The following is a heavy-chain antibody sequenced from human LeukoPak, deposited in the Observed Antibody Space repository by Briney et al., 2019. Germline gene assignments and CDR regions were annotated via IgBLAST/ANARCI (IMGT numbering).Heavy chain of an antibody. CDR3: AKDIGSGGDAFDI. CDR2: ISWNSGSI. CDR1: GLTFDDYA. V-gene: IGHV3-9*03. J-gene: IGHJ3*02. Sequence: GRSLRLSCAASGLTFDDYAVHWVRQAPGKGLEWVSGISWNSGSIGYADSVKGRFTISRDNAKNSLYLQMNSLRAEDMALYYCAKDIGSGGDAFDIWGQGTMVTVSS. D-gene: IGHD1-1*01.